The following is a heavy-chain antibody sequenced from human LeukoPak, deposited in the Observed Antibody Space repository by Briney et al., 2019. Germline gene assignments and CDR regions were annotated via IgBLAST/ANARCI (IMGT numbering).Heavy chain of an antibody. J-gene: IGHJ5*02. CDR3: ARDSGTTGEVKFDP. CDR2: IYVSGRI. CDR1: GGSISNLY. Sequence: PSKTLSLTCSVSGGSISNLYLSWIRQPAGKGLEWIGRIYVSGRIDYNPSLRSRVTMSVDTSKNQLSLRVRSVTAADTGVYYCARDSGTTGEVKFDPWGQGTLVTVSS. V-gene: IGHV4-4*07. D-gene: IGHD3-10*01.